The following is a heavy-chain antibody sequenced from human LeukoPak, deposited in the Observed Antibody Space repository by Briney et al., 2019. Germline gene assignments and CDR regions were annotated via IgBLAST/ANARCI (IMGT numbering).Heavy chain of an antibody. CDR2: IYASGST. D-gene: IGHD6-19*01. CDR1: GGSINGYY. Sequence: SETLSLTCTVSGGSINGYYWSWIRQPAGKGLEWIGRIYASGSTSYNPSLRSRVTMSVDTSKNQFSLKLTSVTAADTAVYLCAREGYSSGWSRYYFDLWGQGILVTVSS. J-gene: IGHJ4*02. CDR3: AREGYSSGWSRYYFDL. V-gene: IGHV4-4*07.